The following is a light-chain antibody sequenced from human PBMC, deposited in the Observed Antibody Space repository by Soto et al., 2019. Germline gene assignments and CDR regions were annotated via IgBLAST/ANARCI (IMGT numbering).Light chain of an antibody. CDR1: QSVGTS. V-gene: IGKV3-11*01. CDR3: QHRSSRPRS. CDR2: DAA. J-gene: IGKJ1*01. Sequence: DIVLTQSPATLSLSPGDRATLSCRASQSVGTSLAWYKQQPGQAPRLLIHDAAYRASGIPERFRGSGSGTAFSLSISSLEPDDFAVYYCQHRSSRPRSFGRGTKVEV.